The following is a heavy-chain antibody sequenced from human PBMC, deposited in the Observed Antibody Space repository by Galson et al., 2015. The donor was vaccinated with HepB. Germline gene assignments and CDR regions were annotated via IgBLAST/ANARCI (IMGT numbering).Heavy chain of an antibody. V-gene: IGHV1-46*01. J-gene: IGHJ6*02. CDR2: INPGGGTT. Sequence: SCKASGYTFTNYYIHWVRQAPGQGLEWMGIINPGGGTTTYAQKFQGRVTMTRDTSTRTVYMELSSLRSEDTTVYYCARGGPNRGDYGMDVWGQGTTVTVSS. CDR3: ARGGPNRGDYGMDV. D-gene: IGHD1/OR15-1a*01. CDR1: GYTFTNYY.